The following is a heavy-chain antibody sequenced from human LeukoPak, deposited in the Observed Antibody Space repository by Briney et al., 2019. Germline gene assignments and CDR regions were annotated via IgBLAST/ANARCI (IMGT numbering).Heavy chain of an antibody. CDR1: GFTFSSYW. CDR3: ARAGYSSGWYRGKYYYYGMDV. V-gene: IGHV3-7*03. Sequence: TGGSLRLSCAATGFTFSSYWMTWVRQAPGKGLEWVANIKEDGSEKYYVDSVKGRITISGDNAKNSLYLQMNSLRAEDTAVYYCARAGYSSGWYRGKYYYYGMDVWGQGTAVTVSS. D-gene: IGHD6-19*01. CDR2: IKEDGSEK. J-gene: IGHJ6*02.